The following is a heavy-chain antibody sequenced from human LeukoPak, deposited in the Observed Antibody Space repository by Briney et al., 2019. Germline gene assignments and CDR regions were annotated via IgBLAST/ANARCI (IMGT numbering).Heavy chain of an antibody. CDR3: ARGSYFYDSSGYYLELPFDY. V-gene: IGHV1-8*01. J-gene: IGHJ4*02. CDR2: MNPNSGNT. CDR1: GYTFTTYG. D-gene: IGHD3-22*01. Sequence: VKVSCKASGYTFTTYGISWVRQAPGQGLEWMGWMNPNSGNTGYAQKFQGRVTMTRNTSISTAYMELSSLRSEDTAVYYCARGSYFYDSSGYYLELPFDYWGQGTLVTVSS.